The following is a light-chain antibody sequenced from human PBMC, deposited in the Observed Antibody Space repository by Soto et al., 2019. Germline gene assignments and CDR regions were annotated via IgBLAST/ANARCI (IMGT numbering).Light chain of an antibody. V-gene: IGKV1-33*01. Sequence: DIQLAQSPSSLSASVGDRVTIPCQASQDISKYLNWYQQKPGKAPKLLIYDASNLETGIPSRFSGSGSGTNSSLTITSLQPEDIATYYCQQYENLPLTFGGGTKVDIK. CDR3: QQYENLPLT. J-gene: IGKJ4*01. CDR1: QDISKY. CDR2: DAS.